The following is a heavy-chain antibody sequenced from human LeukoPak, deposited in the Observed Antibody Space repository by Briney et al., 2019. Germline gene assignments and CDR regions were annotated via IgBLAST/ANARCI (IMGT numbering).Heavy chain of an antibody. CDR1: GGSLNDYL. CDR3: ARELIASRAAFDT. D-gene: IGHD2-21*01. V-gene: IGHV4-34*01. Sequence: SETLSLTCAVYGGSLNDYLWSWIRQPPGQGLEWIGEVGHSGTTNYNPSLKSRVTISVDTSKNQFSLKLTSVTAADTAVYYCARELIASRAAFDTWGQGTVVTVSS. CDR2: VGHSGTT. J-gene: IGHJ3*02.